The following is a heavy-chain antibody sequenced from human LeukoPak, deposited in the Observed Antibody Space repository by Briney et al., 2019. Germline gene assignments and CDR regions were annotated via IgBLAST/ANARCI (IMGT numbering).Heavy chain of an antibody. V-gene: IGHV4-61*02. CDR3: ARDTGTYYYGSGTRGWFAP. D-gene: IGHD3-10*01. CDR2: IYTSGST. Sequence: PSETLSLTCTVSGGSISSGSYYWSWLRQPAGKGLEWIGRIYTSGSTNYNPSLKSRVTISVDTSKNQFSLKLTSVTAADTAVYYCARDTGTYYYGSGTRGWFAPWGQGTLVTVSS. J-gene: IGHJ5*02. CDR1: GGSISSGSYY.